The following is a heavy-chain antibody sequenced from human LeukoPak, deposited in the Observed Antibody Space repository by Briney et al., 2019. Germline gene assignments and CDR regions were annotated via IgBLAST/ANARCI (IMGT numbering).Heavy chain of an antibody. CDR3: ARESNLSWFDP. D-gene: IGHD1-14*01. J-gene: IGHJ5*02. V-gene: IGHV3-30-3*01. Sequence: GGSLRLSCAASGFTFSSYAMHWVRQAPGKGLEWVAVISYDGSNKYYADSVKGRFTISRDNSKNTLYPQMNSLRAEDTAVYYCARESNLSWFDPWGQGTLVTVSS. CDR2: ISYDGSNK. CDR1: GFTFSSYA.